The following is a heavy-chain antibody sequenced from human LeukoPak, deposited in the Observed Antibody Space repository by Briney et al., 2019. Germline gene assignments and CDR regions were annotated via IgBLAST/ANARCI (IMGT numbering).Heavy chain of an antibody. Sequence: AGGSLRLSCAASGFTFSSYSMNWVRQAPGKGLEWVSSISSSSSYIYYADSVKGRFTISRDNAKNSLYLQMNSLRAEDTAVYYCARDGQEYYDILTGYFWIWGQGTMVTVSS. CDR2: ISSSSSYI. CDR3: ARDGQEYYDILTGYFWI. V-gene: IGHV3-21*01. CDR1: GFTFSSYS. J-gene: IGHJ3*02. D-gene: IGHD3-9*01.